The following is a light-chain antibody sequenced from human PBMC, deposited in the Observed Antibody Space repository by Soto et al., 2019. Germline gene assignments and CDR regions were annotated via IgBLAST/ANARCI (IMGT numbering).Light chain of an antibody. Sequence: EVVLTQSPATLSLSPGERATLSCSASQSVRRYLAWYQQKPGQAPRLLIYDASTRATGIPARFSGSGSETYFTLTLTSLEPEDFAVYYCQQRNNWPPNTFGQGTRLEIK. J-gene: IGKJ5*01. CDR1: QSVRRY. V-gene: IGKV3-11*01. CDR3: QQRNNWPPNT. CDR2: DAS.